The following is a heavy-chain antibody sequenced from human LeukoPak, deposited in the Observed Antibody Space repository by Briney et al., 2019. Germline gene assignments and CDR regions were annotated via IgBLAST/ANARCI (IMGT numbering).Heavy chain of an antibody. CDR3: ARGSCSWSGMDV. CDR2: ISSSSSYI. D-gene: IGHD6-13*01. J-gene: IGHJ6*03. V-gene: IGHV3-21*01. Sequence: SGGSLRLSCAASGFTFSSYSMNWVRQAPGKGLEWVSSISSSSSYIYYADSVKGRFTISRDNAKNSLYLQMNSLRAEDTAVYYCARGSCSWSGMDVWGKGTTVTVSS. CDR1: GFTFSSYS.